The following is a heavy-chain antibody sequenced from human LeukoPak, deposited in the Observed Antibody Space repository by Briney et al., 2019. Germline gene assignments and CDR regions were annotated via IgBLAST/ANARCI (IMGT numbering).Heavy chain of an antibody. V-gene: IGHV3-30*04. CDR3: ARDRGPSIVVVPAALGY. CDR1: GFTFSIYA. Sequence: GGSLTLSCAASGFTFSIYAMHRVRQAPGKGLEWVAVISYDGSNKYYADSVKGRFTISRDNSKNTPYLQMNSLRAEDTAVYYCARDRGPSIVVVPAALGYWGQGTLVTVAS. D-gene: IGHD2-2*01. J-gene: IGHJ4*02. CDR2: ISYDGSNK.